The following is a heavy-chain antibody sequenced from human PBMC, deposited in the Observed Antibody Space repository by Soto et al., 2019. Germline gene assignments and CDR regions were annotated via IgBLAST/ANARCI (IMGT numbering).Heavy chain of an antibody. Sequence: SVKVSCKASGGTFSSYAISWVRQAPGQGLEWMGGIIPIFGTANYAQKFQGRVTITADESTSTAYMELSSLRSEDTAVYYCAKALRITMVRQGDYYYGMDVWGQGTTVTVSS. CDR1: GGTFSSYA. CDR3: AKALRITMVRQGDYYYGMDV. CDR2: IIPIFGTA. D-gene: IGHD3-10*01. J-gene: IGHJ6*02. V-gene: IGHV1-69*13.